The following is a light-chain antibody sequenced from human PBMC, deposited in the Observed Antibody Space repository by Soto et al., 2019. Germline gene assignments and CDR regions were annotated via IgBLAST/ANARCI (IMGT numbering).Light chain of an antibody. CDR3: QQYNSFWT. V-gene: IGKV1-5*03. CDR1: QSISSW. Sequence: IQLTQSPSTLSASVGERVTLTFRASQSISSWLAWYQQKPGKAPKLLIYKASSLESGVPSRFSGSGSGTEFTLTISSLQPDDFATYYCQQYNSFWTFGQGTKVDIK. CDR2: KAS. J-gene: IGKJ1*01.